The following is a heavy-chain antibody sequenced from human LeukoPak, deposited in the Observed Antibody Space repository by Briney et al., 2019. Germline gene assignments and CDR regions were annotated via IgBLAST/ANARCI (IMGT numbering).Heavy chain of an antibody. Sequence: GGSLRLSCAASGFTFSSYWMTWVRQAPGKGVEWVASLNEDGSKRSYVGSVKGRFTISRDNAQKSVYLQMNSLTAEDTAVCYCARAVTSMDGYWGQGTLVTVSS. CDR2: LNEDGSKR. J-gene: IGHJ4*02. CDR3: ARAVTSMDGY. D-gene: IGHD5-18*01. V-gene: IGHV3-7*03. CDR1: GFTFSSYW.